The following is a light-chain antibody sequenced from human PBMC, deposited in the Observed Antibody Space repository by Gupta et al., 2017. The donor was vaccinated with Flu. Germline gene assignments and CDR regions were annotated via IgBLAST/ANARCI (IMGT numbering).Light chain of an antibody. CDR3: AAWDDSLNGL. CDR1: SSNIGSNT. J-gene: IGLJ3*02. CDR2: NNN. Sequence: QRVTISCSGSSSNIGSNTVNWYQQLPGTAPKLLIYNNNQRPSGVPDRFSGSKSGTSASLAISGLQSEDEADYYCAAWDDSLNGLFGGGTKLTVL. V-gene: IGLV1-44*01.